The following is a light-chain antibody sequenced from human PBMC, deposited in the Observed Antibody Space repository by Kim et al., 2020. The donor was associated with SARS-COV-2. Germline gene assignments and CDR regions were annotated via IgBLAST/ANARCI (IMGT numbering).Light chain of an antibody. CDR3: QQYNSSPLT. CDR2: GAS. CDR1: HSVSSSY. J-gene: IGKJ4*01. Sequence: EIVLTQSPVTVSLSPGDRASLSCRASHSVSSSYLAWYQQKPGQAPRLLIYGASSRATGIPDRFSGSGSRTDFTLTISRLEPEDVAVYYCQQYNSSPLTFGGGTKVDIK. V-gene: IGKV3-20*01.